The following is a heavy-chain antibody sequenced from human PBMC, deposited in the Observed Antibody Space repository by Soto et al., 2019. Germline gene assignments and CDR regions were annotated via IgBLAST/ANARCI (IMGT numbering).Heavy chain of an antibody. CDR3: ARVATHYYYYYYMDV. CDR2: MNPNSGNT. D-gene: IGHD5-12*01. V-gene: IGHV1-8*01. Sequence: ASVKVSCTASGYTFTSYDINWVRQATGQGLEWMGWMNPNSGNTGYAQKFQGRVTMTRNTSISTAYMELSSLRSEDTAVYYCARVATHYYYYYYMDVWGKGTTVTVSS. J-gene: IGHJ6*03. CDR1: GYTFTSYD.